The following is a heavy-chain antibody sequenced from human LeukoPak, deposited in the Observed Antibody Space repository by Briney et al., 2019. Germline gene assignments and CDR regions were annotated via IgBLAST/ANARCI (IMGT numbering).Heavy chain of an antibody. CDR2: INPNSGGT. D-gene: IGHD2-21*02. Sequence: GXTXTXXXMHWVRQAPGQGLEWMGWINPNSGGTNYAQKFQGRVTMTRDTSISTAYMELSRLRSDDTAVYYCARGSGDGWGQGTLVTVSS. CDR1: GXTXTXXX. J-gene: IGHJ4*02. V-gene: IGHV1-2*02. CDR3: ARGSGDG.